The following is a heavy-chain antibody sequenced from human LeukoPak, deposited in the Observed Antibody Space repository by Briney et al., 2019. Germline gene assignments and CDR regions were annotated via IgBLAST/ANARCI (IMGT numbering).Heavy chain of an antibody. D-gene: IGHD3-16*01. CDR3: ARGERFGGLVATYYYYYMDV. CDR1: GFIVSNNH. V-gene: IGHV3-66*01. CDR2: IYSGDTT. Sequence: GGSLRLSCAASGFIVSNNHINWIRQAPGKGLEWVSIIYSGDTTYYSDSVKGRFILSSDNSKNMLYLQMNSLRVEDTAVYYCARGERFGGLVATYYYYYMDVWGKGTTVTVSS. J-gene: IGHJ6*03.